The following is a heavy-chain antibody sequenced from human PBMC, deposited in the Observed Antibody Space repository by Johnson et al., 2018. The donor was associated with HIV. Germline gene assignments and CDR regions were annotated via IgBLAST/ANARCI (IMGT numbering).Heavy chain of an antibody. CDR1: GFTFSDYY. Sequence: QVQLVESGGGLVKPGRSLRLSCAASGFTFSDYYMSWIRQAPGKGLEWVSYISSSGGTIFYADSVKGRFTISRDIAKNTLYLQMNSLRAEDTAVYYCARDGRGLDAFDIWGQGTVVTVSS. V-gene: IGHV3-11*04. J-gene: IGHJ3*02. CDR3: ARDGRGLDAFDI. D-gene: IGHD3/OR15-3a*01. CDR2: ISSSGGTI.